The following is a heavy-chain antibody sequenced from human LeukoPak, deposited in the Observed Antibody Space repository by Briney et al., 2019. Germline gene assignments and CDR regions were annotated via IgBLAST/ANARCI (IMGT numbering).Heavy chain of an antibody. J-gene: IGHJ4*02. CDR1: GGSFSGYY. Sequence: SETLTLTCAVYGGSFSGYYWSWIRQPPGKGLESIGEINHSGSTNYNPSLKSRVTISVDTSKNQFSLKLSSVTAADTAVYYCASTPTGYSSGWYGLWGQGTLVTVSS. CDR2: INHSGST. D-gene: IGHD6-19*01. V-gene: IGHV4-34*01. CDR3: ASTPTGYSSGWYGL.